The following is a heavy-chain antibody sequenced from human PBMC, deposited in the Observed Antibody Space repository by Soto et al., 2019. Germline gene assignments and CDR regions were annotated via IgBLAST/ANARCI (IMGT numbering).Heavy chain of an antibody. CDR3: ARHPKWSRPGYYYYYYMDD. CDR1: GGSISSSSYY. D-gene: IGHD2-15*01. CDR2: IYYSGST. V-gene: IGHV4-39*01. J-gene: IGHJ6*03. Sequence: QLQLQESGPGLVKPSETLSLTCTVSGGSISSSSYYWGWIRQPPGKGLEWIGSIYYSGSTYYNPSLKSRVTISVDTSKNQFSLKLSSVTAADTAVYYWARHPKWSRPGYYYYYYMDDWGKGTTVTVSS.